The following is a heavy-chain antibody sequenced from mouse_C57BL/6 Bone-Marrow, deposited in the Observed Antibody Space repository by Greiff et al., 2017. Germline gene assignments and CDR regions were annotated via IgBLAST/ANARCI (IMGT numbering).Heavy chain of an antibody. J-gene: IGHJ3*01. V-gene: IGHV1-62-2*01. D-gene: IGHD1-1*01. CDR2: FYPGSGSI. Sequence: QVQLQQSGAELVKPGASVKLSCKASGYTFTEYTIHWVKQRSGQGLEWIGWFYPGSGSIRYNEKFKDKATLTADKSSSTVYMGLSRLTSEDSAVYFCARHDPLYYGSSPWFAYWGQGTLVTVSA. CDR1: GYTFTEYT. CDR3: ARHDPLYYGSSPWFAY.